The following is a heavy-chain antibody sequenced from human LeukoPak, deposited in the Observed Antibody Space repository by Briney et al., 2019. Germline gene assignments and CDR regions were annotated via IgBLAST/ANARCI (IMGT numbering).Heavy chain of an antibody. CDR1: GGSISSYY. V-gene: IGHV4-39*01. J-gene: IGHJ6*02. CDR2: IYYSGST. Sequence: PSETLSLTCTVSGGSISSYYWGWIRQPPGKGLEWIGSIYYSGSTYYNPSLKSRVTISVDTSKNQFSLNLSSVTAADTAVYYCARRYDFWSGYSYYYGMDVWGQGTTVTVSS. D-gene: IGHD3-3*01. CDR3: ARRYDFWSGYSYYYGMDV.